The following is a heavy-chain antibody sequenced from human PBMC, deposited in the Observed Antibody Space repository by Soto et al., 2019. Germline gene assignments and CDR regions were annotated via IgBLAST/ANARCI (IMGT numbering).Heavy chain of an antibody. CDR2: ISSSSSYI. D-gene: IGHD6-19*01. CDR1: GFTFSSYS. J-gene: IGHJ6*02. CDR3: ARVPVAGTFYYYGMDV. V-gene: IGHV3-21*01. Sequence: GGSLRLSCAASGFTFSSYSMNWVRQAPGKGPEWVSSISSSSSYIYYADSVKGRFTISRDNAKNSPYLQMNSLRAEDTAVYYCARVPVAGTFYYYGMDVWGQGTTVTVSS.